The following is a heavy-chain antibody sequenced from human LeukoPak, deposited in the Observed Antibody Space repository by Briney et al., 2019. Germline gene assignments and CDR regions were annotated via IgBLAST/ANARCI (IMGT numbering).Heavy chain of an antibody. CDR3: ARVLGNWFDP. CDR1: GGSISSYY. V-gene: IGHV4-59*01. D-gene: IGHD3-16*01. CDR2: IYYSGST. Sequence: TSETLSLTCTVSGGSISSYYWSWIRQPPGKGLEWIGYIYYSGSTNYNPSLKSRVTISVDTSKNQFSLELSSVTAADTAVHHCARVLGNWFDPWGQGTLVTVSS. J-gene: IGHJ5*02.